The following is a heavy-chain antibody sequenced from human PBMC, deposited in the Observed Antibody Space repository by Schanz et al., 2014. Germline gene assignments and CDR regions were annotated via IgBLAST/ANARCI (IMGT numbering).Heavy chain of an antibody. CDR3: AREVGLYDRGWFDP. J-gene: IGHJ5*02. CDR1: GGTFSSFG. D-gene: IGHD3-22*01. CDR2: IVPIAGIT. Sequence: VQLEQSGAEVKKPGSSVKVSCKASGGTFSSFGINWVRQAPGQGLEWMGRIVPIAGITNYAQRFQGRVTITADKSSDTAYMELSSLRSEDTAVYYCAREVGLYDRGWFDPWGQGTLVNVSS. V-gene: IGHV1-69*04.